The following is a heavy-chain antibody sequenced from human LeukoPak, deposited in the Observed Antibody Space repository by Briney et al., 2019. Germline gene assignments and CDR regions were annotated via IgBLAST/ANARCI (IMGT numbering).Heavy chain of an antibody. CDR3: ARKRYVWGSYRNNWFDP. CDR2: MNPKSGNT. D-gene: IGHD3-16*02. CDR1: GYTFKSYD. Sequence: GASVKVSCKASGYTFKSYDINWVRQATGQGLEWMGWMNPKSGNTGYAQKFQGRVTITRNTSISTAYMELSSLRSEDTAVYYCARKRYVWGSYRNNWFDPWGQGTLVTVSS. V-gene: IGHV1-8*01. J-gene: IGHJ5*02.